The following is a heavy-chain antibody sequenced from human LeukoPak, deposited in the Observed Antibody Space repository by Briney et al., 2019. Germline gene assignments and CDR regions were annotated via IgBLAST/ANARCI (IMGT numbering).Heavy chain of an antibody. V-gene: IGHV3-48*03. Sequence: GGSLRLSCAASGFTFSSSAMSWVRQAPGKGLEWVSYISSSGSTIYYADSVEGRFTISRDNAKNSLYLQMNSLRAEDTAVYYCARGEGGYYYYGMDVWGKGTTVTVSS. D-gene: IGHD1-26*01. CDR3: ARGEGGYYYYGMDV. CDR2: ISSSGSTI. CDR1: GFTFSSSA. J-gene: IGHJ6*04.